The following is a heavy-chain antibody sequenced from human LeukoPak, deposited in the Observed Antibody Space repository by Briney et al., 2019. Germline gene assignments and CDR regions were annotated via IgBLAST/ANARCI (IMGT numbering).Heavy chain of an antibody. CDR1: GGSISGHY. Sequence: PSETLSLTCTVSGGSISGHYWTWIRQPPGKGLEWIGYIYDIGSTTYNPSLKSRVTISVDTSKNQFSLKLSSVTAADTAVCYCARQIPDDAFDIWGQGTMVTVSS. CDR2: IYDIGST. J-gene: IGHJ3*02. CDR3: ARQIPDDAFDI. D-gene: IGHD1-14*01. V-gene: IGHV4-59*11.